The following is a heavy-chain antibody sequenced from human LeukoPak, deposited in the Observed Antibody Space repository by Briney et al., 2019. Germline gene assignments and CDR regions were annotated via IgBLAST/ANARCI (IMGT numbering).Heavy chain of an antibody. D-gene: IGHD4-17*01. V-gene: IGHV4-59*01. Sequence: SETLSLTCTVSGGSISNSCWNWIRQTPGKGLEWIAYIYYIGSTNYNPSLQSRVTISIDTSKNQFSLRLSSVTTADTAVYYCARDLVTVTKGFDIWGLGTMVSVSS. CDR1: GGSISNSC. J-gene: IGHJ3*02. CDR2: IYYIGST. CDR3: ARDLVTVTKGFDI.